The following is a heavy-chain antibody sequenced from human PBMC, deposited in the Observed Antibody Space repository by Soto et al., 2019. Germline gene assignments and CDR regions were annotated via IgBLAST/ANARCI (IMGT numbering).Heavy chain of an antibody. D-gene: IGHD3-22*01. CDR1: RVAFSKFM. J-gene: IGHJ6*02. CDR3: AKVKYSSPLGYYYGMDV. CDR2: IIPIFGTA. V-gene: IGHV1-69*01. Sequence: QAQLEQSGGEVKKPWSSVKVSCKASRVAFSKFMVTLVRQAPGLGLAWVGGIIPIFGTAIYAQKFQGRVTITADESTSTSYMEVNNLRSEDTAVYYCAKVKYSSPLGYYYGMDVWGQGTTVTVSS.